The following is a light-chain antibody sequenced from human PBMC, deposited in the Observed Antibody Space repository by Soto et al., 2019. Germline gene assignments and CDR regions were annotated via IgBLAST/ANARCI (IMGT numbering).Light chain of an antibody. J-gene: IGKJ2*01. Sequence: EIVMTQSPVTLSVSPGDSATLSCRASQSISRNLAWYQQKPGQAPRLLIYDASTRATGFPARFSGSGSGREFTLSISSLQSEDSAVYYCQQYNDWTPRYTFGQGTKLEIK. V-gene: IGKV3-15*01. CDR1: QSISRN. CDR2: DAS. CDR3: QQYNDWTPRYT.